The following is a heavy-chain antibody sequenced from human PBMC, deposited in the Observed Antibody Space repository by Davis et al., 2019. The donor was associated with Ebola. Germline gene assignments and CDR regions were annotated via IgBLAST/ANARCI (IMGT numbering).Heavy chain of an antibody. Sequence: SETLSLTCTVSGGSISSSSYYWGWIRQPPGKGLEWIGSIYYSGSTYYNPSLKSRVTISVDTSKNQFSLKLSSVTAADTAVYYCARDSPSWGRGMDVWGQGTTVTVSS. D-gene: IGHD3-16*01. CDR3: ARDSPSWGRGMDV. CDR2: IYYSGST. J-gene: IGHJ6*02. CDR1: GGSISSSSYY. V-gene: IGHV4-39*07.